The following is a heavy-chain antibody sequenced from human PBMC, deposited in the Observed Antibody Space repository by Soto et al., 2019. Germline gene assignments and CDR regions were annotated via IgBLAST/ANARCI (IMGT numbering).Heavy chain of an antibody. V-gene: IGHV3-23*01. CDR3: AKAHDYGDYGDRLDY. CDR2: ISGSGGST. D-gene: IGHD4-17*01. CDR1: GFTFSSYA. J-gene: IGHJ4*02. Sequence: PGGSLRLSCAASGFTFSSYAMSWVRQAPGKGLEWVSAISGSGGSTYYADSVKGRFTISRDNSKNTLYLQMNSLRAEDTAVYYCAKAHDYGDYGDRLDYWGQGTLVTVSS.